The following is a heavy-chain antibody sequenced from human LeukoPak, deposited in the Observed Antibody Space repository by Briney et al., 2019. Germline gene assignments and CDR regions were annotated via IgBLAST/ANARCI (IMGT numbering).Heavy chain of an antibody. D-gene: IGHD4-17*01. CDR3: ARDRTTVTTNWFDP. Sequence: SQTLSLTCTVSGGSISSGDYYWSWIRQSPGKGLEWIGYIYYSGSTYYNPSLKSRVTISVDTSKNQFSLKLSSVTAADTAVYYCARDRTTVTTNWFDPWGRRTLVTVSS. J-gene: IGHJ5*02. CDR1: GGSISSGDYY. V-gene: IGHV4-30-4*08. CDR2: IYYSGST.